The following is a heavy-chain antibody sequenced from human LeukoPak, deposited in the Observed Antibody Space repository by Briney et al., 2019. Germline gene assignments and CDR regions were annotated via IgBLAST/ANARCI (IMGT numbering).Heavy chain of an antibody. CDR3: TGNYYGSRSYADSDY. CDR2: IRSTANGYAT. V-gene: IGHV3-73*01. Sequence: GGSLRLSCAASGFTFSGSALHWVRQASGKGLEWVGRIRSTANGYATAYAASVKGRFTISRDDSKNTAYLQMDSLKTEDTAVYYGTGNYYGSRSYADSDYWGERTLGTVSS. D-gene: IGHD3-10*01. J-gene: IGHJ4*02. CDR1: GFTFSGSA.